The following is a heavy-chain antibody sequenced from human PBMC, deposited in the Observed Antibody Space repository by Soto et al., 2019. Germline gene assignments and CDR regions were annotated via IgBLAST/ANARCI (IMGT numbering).Heavy chain of an antibody. J-gene: IGHJ5*02. CDR1: GGSIISSSYY. V-gene: IGHV4-39*01. Sequence: SETLSLTCTVSGGSIISSSYYWVWIRQPPGKGLEWIGSIYYSGSTYYNPSLKSRVTISVDTSKNQFSLKLSSVTAADTAVYYCAVYDFWSGSLGFDPWGKGTLVTVSP. D-gene: IGHD3-3*01. CDR2: IYYSGST. CDR3: AVYDFWSGSLGFDP.